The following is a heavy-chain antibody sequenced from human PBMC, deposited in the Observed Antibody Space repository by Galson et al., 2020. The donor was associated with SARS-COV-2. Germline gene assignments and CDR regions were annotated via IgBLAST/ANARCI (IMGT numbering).Heavy chain of an antibody. J-gene: IGHJ4*02. CDR3: TTGVMGCSRTNCYRTYYFDS. Sequence: GGSLRLSCAASGFTFTDAWMSWVRQAPGKGLEWVGRIKRKTDGGTTDYAAPVKGRFTISRDDSKNTLYLQMNSLKTEDTAVYYCTTGVMGCSRTNCYRTYYFDSWGQGTLLTVSS. V-gene: IGHV3-15*01. D-gene: IGHD2-2*02. CDR2: IKRKTDGGTT. CDR1: GFTFTDAW.